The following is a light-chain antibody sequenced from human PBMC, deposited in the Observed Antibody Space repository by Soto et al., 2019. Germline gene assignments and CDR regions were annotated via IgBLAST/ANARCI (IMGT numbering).Light chain of an antibody. CDR2: DSS. CDR3: QQRNDWPLT. CDR1: QSVGSS. J-gene: IGKJ4*01. Sequence: EIVLTQSPATLSLYPVERATLSCRASQSVGSSLAWYQQKPGQAPRLLINDSSNRATGIPARFSGSGSGTDFTLTISSLEPEDFAFYYCQQRNDWPLTFGGGTKVEIK. V-gene: IGKV3-11*01.